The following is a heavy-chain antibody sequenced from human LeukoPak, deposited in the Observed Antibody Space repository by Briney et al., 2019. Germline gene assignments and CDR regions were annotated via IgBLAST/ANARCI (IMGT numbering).Heavy chain of an antibody. D-gene: IGHD2-2*01. J-gene: IGHJ4*02. CDR1: GFTFSSYE. CDR2: ISSSGSTM. CDR3: AREDCSSTSCPAGFDY. Sequence: PGGSLRLSCAASGFTFSSYEMDWVRQAPGEGLEWVAYISSSGSTMKYADSVKGRFTISRDNAKNSLYLQMNSLRAEDTAVYYCAREDCSSTSCPAGFDYWGQGTLVTVSS. V-gene: IGHV3-48*03.